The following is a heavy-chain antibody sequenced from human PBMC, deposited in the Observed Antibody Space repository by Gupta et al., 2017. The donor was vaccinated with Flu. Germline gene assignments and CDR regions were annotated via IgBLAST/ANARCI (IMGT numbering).Heavy chain of an antibody. V-gene: IGHV3-48*03. D-gene: IGHD2-21*02. J-gene: IGHJ3*02. Sequence: EMNWVRQAPGKGLEWISYISGSGGSVSHADSVKGRFTISRDNAKNSLYLHMNSLRVEDTAVYYCASETPVTHQNAFDIWGQGTWVTVSS. CDR3: ASETPVTHQNAFDI. CDR2: ISGSGGSV.